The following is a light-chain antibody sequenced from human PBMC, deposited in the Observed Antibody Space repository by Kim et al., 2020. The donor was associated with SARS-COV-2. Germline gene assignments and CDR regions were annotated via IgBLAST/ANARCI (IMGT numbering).Light chain of an antibody. J-gene: IGKJ1*01. CDR3: QQSYSSPPT. Sequence: ASIGDRVTITCRASQSISRHFNWYQKRPGEAPKLLIYGASNLQSGVPSRCSGSGSGTDFTLTISSLQPEDFATYYCQQSYSSPPTFGQGTKVEIK. CDR2: GAS. CDR1: QSISRH. V-gene: IGKV1-39*01.